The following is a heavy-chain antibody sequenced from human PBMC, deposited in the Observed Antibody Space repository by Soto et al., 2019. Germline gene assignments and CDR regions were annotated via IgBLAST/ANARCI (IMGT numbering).Heavy chain of an antibody. Sequence: QVQLVESGGGVVQPGRSLRLSCAASGFTFSSYGMHWVRQAPGKGLEWAAVIWYDGSNKYYADSVKGRFTISRDNSKNTLYLQMNSLRAEDTAVYYCARGSIPGSSWGRGYYFDYWGQGTRVAVSS. J-gene: IGHJ4*02. CDR1: GFTFSSYG. CDR3: ARGSIPGSSWGRGYYFDY. CDR2: IWYDGSNK. V-gene: IGHV3-33*01. D-gene: IGHD6-13*01.